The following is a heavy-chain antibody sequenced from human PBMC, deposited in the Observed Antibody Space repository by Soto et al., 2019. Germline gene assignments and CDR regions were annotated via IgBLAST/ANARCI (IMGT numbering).Heavy chain of an antibody. D-gene: IGHD1-7*01. CDR1: GFSFSSYA. CDR3: ATDLGNWNYSFHY. CDR2: LSGSGGTT. Sequence: GGSLRLSCAASGFSFSSYAMSWVRQAPGKGLEWVSSLSGSGGTTYYADSVKGRFTISRDNSQNTLNLQMNSLRAEDTAVYYCATDLGNWNYSFHYWGPGTLVTVSS. V-gene: IGHV3-23*01. J-gene: IGHJ4*02.